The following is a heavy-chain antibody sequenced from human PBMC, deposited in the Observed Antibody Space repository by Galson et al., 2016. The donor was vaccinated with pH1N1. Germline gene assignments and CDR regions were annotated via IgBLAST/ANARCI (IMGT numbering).Heavy chain of an antibody. CDR3: ARGRGYNYGYVDN. Sequence: SVKVSCKASGGTFSSYAISWVRQAPGQGLEWMGGIIGMFGITNYAQKFQGGVSITAEEITSSAYMELTSLRSDDTAVYYCARGRGYNYGYVDNWGQGTLVTVSS. D-gene: IGHD5-12*01. V-gene: IGHV1-69*13. CDR2: IIGMFGIT. J-gene: IGHJ4*02. CDR1: GGTFSSYA.